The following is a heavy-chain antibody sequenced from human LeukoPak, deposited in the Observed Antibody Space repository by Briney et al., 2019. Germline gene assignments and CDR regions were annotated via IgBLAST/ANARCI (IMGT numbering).Heavy chain of an antibody. J-gene: IGHJ4*02. CDR2: IWYDGSNK. D-gene: IGHD5-18*01. V-gene: IGHV3-30*02. Sequence: GGSLRLSCAASGFTSSSYGMHWVRQAPGKGLEWVAVIWYDGSNKYYADSVKGRFTISRDNSKNTLYLQMNSLRAEDTAVYYCAKMGGGSGYSSPYWGQGTLVTVSS. CDR1: GFTSSSYG. CDR3: AKMGGGSGYSSPY.